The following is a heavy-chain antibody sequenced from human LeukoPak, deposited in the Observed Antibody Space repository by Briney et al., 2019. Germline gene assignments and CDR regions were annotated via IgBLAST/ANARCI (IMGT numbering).Heavy chain of an antibody. CDR2: IYPGDSDT. D-gene: IGHD3-16*01. Sequence: GESLKISCKGSGYNFTSYWIGWVRQMPGKGLEWMGIIYPGDSDTRYSPSFLGQVTISADKSISTAYLQWSSLKASDTAMYYCARMRVIYAYDVFDIWGQGTMVTVSS. CDR3: ARMRVIYAYDVFDI. J-gene: IGHJ3*02. V-gene: IGHV5-51*01. CDR1: GYNFTSYW.